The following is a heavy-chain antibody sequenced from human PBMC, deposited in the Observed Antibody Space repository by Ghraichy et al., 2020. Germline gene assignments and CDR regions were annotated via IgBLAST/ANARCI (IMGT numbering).Heavy chain of an antibody. V-gene: IGHV3-9*01. D-gene: IGHD1-26*01. CDR1: GFTFDDYA. Sequence: GGSLRLSCAASGFTFDDYAMHWVRQAPGKGLEWVSGISWNSGSIGYADSVKGRFTISRDNAKNSLYLQMNSLRAEDTALYYCAKAQSYIVGAVDYWGQGTLVTVSS. CDR3: AKAQSYIVGAVDY. CDR2: ISWNSGSI. J-gene: IGHJ4*02.